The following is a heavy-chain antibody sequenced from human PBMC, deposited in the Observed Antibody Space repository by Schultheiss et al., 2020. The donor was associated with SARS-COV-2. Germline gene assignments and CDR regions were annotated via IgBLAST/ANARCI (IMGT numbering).Heavy chain of an antibody. CDR1: GFTFSSYA. V-gene: IGHV3-30*04. Sequence: GESLKISCAASGFTFSSYAMHWVRQAPGKGLEWVAVISYDGSNKYYADSVKGRFTISRDNSKNTLYLQMNSLRAEDTAVYYCARSGFYGGNSGSYFDYWGQGTLVTVSS. J-gene: IGHJ4*02. CDR3: ARSGFYGGNSGSYFDY. D-gene: IGHD4-23*01. CDR2: ISYDGSNK.